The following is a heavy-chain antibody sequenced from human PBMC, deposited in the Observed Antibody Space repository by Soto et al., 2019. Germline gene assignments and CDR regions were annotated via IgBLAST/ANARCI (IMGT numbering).Heavy chain of an antibody. CDR2: INAGNGNS. V-gene: IGHV1-3*01. J-gene: IGHJ3*02. Sequence: ASVKVSCKASGNTFTTYAIHWVRQAPGQRLEWMGWINAGNGNSKYSQNFQGRVTITRDTSASTAYMELSSLRSEDTAVYYCARDPYSSGWHHDAFDIWGQGTMVAASS. D-gene: IGHD6-19*01. CDR3: ARDPYSSGWHHDAFDI. CDR1: GNTFTTYA.